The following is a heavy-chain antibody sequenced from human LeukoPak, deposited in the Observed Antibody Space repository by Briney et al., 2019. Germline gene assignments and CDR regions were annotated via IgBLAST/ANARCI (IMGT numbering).Heavy chain of an antibody. V-gene: IGHV3-9*01. CDR1: GFTFDDCA. D-gene: IGHD3-3*01. CDR2: ISWNSGSI. J-gene: IGHJ6*02. CDR3: ARAEWLFLRYYHMDA. Sequence: GGSLRLSCAASGFTFDDCAMHWVRHAPGKGLEWVSGISWNSGSIAYADSVKGRFTISRDNAKNSLYLQMNSLRAEDTALYYCARAEWLFLRYYHMDAWGRGTTVTVSS.